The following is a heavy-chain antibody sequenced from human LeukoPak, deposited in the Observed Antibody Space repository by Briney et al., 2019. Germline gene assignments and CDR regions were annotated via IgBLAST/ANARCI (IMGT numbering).Heavy chain of an antibody. D-gene: IGHD2-15*01. J-gene: IGHJ3*02. Sequence: KLGGSLRLSCAASGFTFSSYATHWVRQAPGKGLEWVAVISYDGSNKYYADSVKGRFTISRDNSKDTLYLQMNSLRAEDTAVYYCASPSPGYCSGGSCFDDAFDIWGQGTMVTVSS. CDR2: ISYDGSNK. V-gene: IGHV3-30-3*01. CDR1: GFTFSSYA. CDR3: ASPSPGYCSGGSCFDDAFDI.